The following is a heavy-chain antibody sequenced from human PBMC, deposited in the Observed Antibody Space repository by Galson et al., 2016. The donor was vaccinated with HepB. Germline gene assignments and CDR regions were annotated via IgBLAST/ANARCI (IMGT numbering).Heavy chain of an antibody. V-gene: IGHV6-1*01. Sequence: AISGDSVSSHSAAWNWIRQSPSRGLEWLGRTFYSSNWYNDYAVSVKSRISIKPDTSKNQFSLPLNSVTPEDTAVYYCARGYNWNFVMDVWGQGTTVTVSS. CDR3: ARGYNWNFVMDV. CDR1: GDSVSSHSAA. CDR2: TFYSSNWYN. J-gene: IGHJ6*01. D-gene: IGHD1-1*01.